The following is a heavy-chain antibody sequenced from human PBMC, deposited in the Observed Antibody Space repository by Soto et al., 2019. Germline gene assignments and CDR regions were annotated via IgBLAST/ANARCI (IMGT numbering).Heavy chain of an antibody. J-gene: IGHJ4*02. Sequence: GASVKVSCKASGFAFTSSAVQWVGQARGQRLEWIGWIVVGSGNTNYAQKFQERVTMTRDMSTSTAYTELSSLRYEDTAVYYCEAEEAVAGKEDFDYRGQGTLVTVS. CDR3: EAEEAVAGKEDFDY. CDR1: GFAFTSSA. D-gene: IGHD6-19*01. V-gene: IGHV1-58*01. CDR2: IVVGSGNT.